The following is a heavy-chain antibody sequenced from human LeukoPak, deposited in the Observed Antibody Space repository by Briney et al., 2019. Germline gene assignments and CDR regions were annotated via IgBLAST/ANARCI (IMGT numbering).Heavy chain of an antibody. D-gene: IGHD1-26*01. CDR3: AKLYSGIDESHYYYMDV. CDR2: INPNTGDT. V-gene: IGHV1-2*02. J-gene: IGHJ6*03. Sequence: ASVKVSCKPSGYTFTGYYVHWVRQAPGRGLEWMGWINPNTGDTKYTRKFQGRVTMTRDTSISAASMELSRLRSDDTAVYYCAKLYSGIDESHYYYMDVWSKGTTVIVSS. CDR1: GYTFTGYY.